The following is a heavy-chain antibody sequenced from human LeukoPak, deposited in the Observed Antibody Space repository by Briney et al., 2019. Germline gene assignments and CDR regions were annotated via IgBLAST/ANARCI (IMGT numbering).Heavy chain of an antibody. J-gene: IGHJ4*02. CDR1: GYTFTGYY. Sequence: VASVKVSCKASGYTFTGYYMQWVRQAPGQGLEWMGWINPNSGGTKYAQKLQGRVTMTRDTSISTAYMELSRLISDDTAVYYCARGTLIGSTWVFDYWGQGTLVTVSS. CDR2: INPNSGGT. CDR3: ARGTLIGSTWVFDY. V-gene: IGHV1-2*02. D-gene: IGHD6-13*01.